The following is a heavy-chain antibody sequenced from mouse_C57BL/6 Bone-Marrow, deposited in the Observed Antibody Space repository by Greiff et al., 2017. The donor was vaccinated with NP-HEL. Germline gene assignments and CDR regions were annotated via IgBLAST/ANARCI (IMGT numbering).Heavy chain of an antibody. D-gene: IGHD2-1*01. CDR1: GYTFTSYT. Sequence: QVQLQQSGAELARPGASVKMSCKASGYTFTSYTMHWVKQRPGQGLEWIGYLNPSSGYTKYNQKFKDKATLTADKSSSTAYMQLSSLTSEDSAVYYCARVLYYGNRFDYWGQGTTLTVSS. J-gene: IGHJ2*01. CDR3: ARVLYYGNRFDY. V-gene: IGHV1-4*01. CDR2: LNPSSGYT.